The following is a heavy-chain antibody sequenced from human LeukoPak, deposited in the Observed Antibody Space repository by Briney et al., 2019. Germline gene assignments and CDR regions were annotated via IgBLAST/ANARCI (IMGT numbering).Heavy chain of an antibody. Sequence: ASVKVSCKVSGYTLTELSMHWVRQAPGKGLEWMGGFDPEDGETIYAQKLQGRVTMTTDTSTSTAYMELRSLRSDDTAVYYCARQISESGVRGVIYWFDPWGQGTLVTVSS. CDR1: GYTLTELS. D-gene: IGHD3-10*01. CDR2: FDPEDGET. CDR3: ARQISESGVRGVIYWFDP. J-gene: IGHJ5*02. V-gene: IGHV1-24*01.